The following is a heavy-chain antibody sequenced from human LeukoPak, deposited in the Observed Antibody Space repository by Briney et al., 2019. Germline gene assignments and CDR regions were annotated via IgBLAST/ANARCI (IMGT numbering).Heavy chain of an antibody. J-gene: IGHJ4*02. V-gene: IGHV3-9*01. CDR1: GFRFEDFA. Sequence: GGSLRLSCAASGFRFEDFAMHWVRQVPGKGLEWVSSIAWSGSTLDYADSAKGRFTISRDNSKNTLYLQMNSLRAEDTAVYYCAKVVSSSWGYFDYWGQGTRVTVSS. CDR2: IAWSGSTL. CDR3: AKVVSSSWGYFDY. D-gene: IGHD6-13*01.